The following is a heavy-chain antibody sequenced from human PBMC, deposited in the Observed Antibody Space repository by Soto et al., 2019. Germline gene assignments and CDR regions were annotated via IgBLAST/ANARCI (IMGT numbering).Heavy chain of an antibody. D-gene: IGHD2-2*01. CDR2: INHSGST. J-gene: IGHJ4*02. Sequence: PSETLSLTCAVYGGSFSGYYWSWIRQPPGKGLEWIGEINHSGSTNYNPSLKSRVTISVDTSKNQFSLKLSSVTAADTAVYFCERYAGFWLPAALDYWGQGTLVTVSS. CDR1: GGSFSGYY. V-gene: IGHV4-34*01. CDR3: ERYAGFWLPAALDY.